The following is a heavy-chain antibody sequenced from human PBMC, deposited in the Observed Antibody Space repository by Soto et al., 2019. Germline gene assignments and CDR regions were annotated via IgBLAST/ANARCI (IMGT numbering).Heavy chain of an antibody. Sequence: QVQLQESGPGLVKPSQTLSLTCTVSGASSSSGDYYWSWIRQPPGKGLEWIGYIYYSGRTYYNPSLKSRVTISGDTSKKQFSLKVTSVTAADTAVYYCARSYDSSGYNWFGPWGQGTLVTVSS. CDR2: IYYSGRT. CDR3: ARSYDSSGYNWFGP. D-gene: IGHD3-22*01. J-gene: IGHJ5*02. CDR1: GASSSSGDYY. V-gene: IGHV4-30-4*01.